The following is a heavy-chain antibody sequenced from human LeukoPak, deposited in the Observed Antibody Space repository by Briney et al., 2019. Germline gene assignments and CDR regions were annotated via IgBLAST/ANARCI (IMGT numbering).Heavy chain of an antibody. Sequence: SETLSLTCTVSGGFISYQYWAWVRQPPGERLEWIGYSYYSGSTTYSPSLKSRVTISVDTSNNLFSLELRSVSAADTAAYYCARGRGDYKSPNWFDSWGQGILVTVSS. D-gene: IGHD4-17*01. CDR3: ARGRGDYKSPNWFDS. CDR2: SYYSGST. V-gene: IGHV4-59*11. J-gene: IGHJ5*01. CDR1: GGFISYQY.